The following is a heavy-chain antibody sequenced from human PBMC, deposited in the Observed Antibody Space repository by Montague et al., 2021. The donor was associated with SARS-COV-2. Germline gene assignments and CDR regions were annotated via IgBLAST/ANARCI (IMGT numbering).Heavy chain of an antibody. D-gene: IGHD6-19*01. J-gene: IGHJ6*02. Sequence: SLRLSCAASGFIFSNYAMTWVRQAPGKGLEWVSTMSGSGVRRDYADSVKGRFTISRDSSKNTLYLQMNSLRVEDTAVYYCAKDTATIRIAVALMDVWGHGTTVTVSS. CDR2: MSGSGVRR. CDR1: GFIFSNYA. CDR3: AKDTATIRIAVALMDV. V-gene: IGHV3-23*01.